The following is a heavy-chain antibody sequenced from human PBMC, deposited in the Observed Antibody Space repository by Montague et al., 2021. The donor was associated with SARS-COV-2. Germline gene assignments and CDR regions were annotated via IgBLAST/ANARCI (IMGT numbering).Heavy chain of an antibody. J-gene: IGHJ4*02. D-gene: IGHD6-13*01. CDR2: IDSDGTT. Sequence: SLRLSCPASGFTISSHAMSWVRQAPGKGLQWVSAIDSDGTTNYADPVKGRFTISRDNSKNTLYLQMDSLRVDDSAVYYCATVDWYSSSNYWGQGTLVTVSS. CDR1: GFTISSHA. V-gene: IGHV3-23*01. CDR3: ATVDWYSSSNY.